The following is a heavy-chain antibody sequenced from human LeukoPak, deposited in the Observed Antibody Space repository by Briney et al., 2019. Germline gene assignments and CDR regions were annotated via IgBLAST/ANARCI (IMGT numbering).Heavy chain of an antibody. CDR2: ISAYNGNT. D-gene: IGHD6-13*01. J-gene: IGHJ6*03. V-gene: IGHV1-18*01. CDR1: GYTFTSYG. Sequence: ASVKVSCKASGYTFTSYGISWVRQAPGQGLEWMGWISAYNGNTNYAQKLQGRVTMTTDTSTSTDYMELRSLRSDDTAVYYCARDRSSSVYYMDVWGKGTTVTVSS. CDR3: ARDRSSSVYYMDV.